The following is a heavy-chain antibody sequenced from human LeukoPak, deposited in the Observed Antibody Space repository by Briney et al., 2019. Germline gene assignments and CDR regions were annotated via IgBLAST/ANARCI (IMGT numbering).Heavy chain of an antibody. CDR3: ARADSIAAAGFDAFDI. CDR2: TYYRSKWYN. J-gene: IGHJ3*02. Sequence: SQTLSLTCAISGDSVSSNSAAWNWIRQSPSRGLEWLGRTYYRSKWYNDYAVSVKSRITINPDTSKNQFSLQLNPVTPEDTAVYYCARADSIAAAGFDAFDIWGQGTMVTVSS. D-gene: IGHD6-13*01. V-gene: IGHV6-1*01. CDR1: GDSVSSNSAA.